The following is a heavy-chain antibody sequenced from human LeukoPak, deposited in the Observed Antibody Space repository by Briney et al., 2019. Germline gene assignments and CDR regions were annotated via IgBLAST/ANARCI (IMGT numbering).Heavy chain of an antibody. V-gene: IGHV4-59*01. D-gene: IGHD6-13*01. J-gene: IGHJ4*02. Sequence: PSETLSLTCTVSGGSISSYYWSWIRQPPGKGLEWIGYIYYTGSTNYNPSLKSRVTISVDTSKNQFSLRLSSVTAADTAVYYCARVTGYVMEDYFDYWGQGTLVTVSS. CDR2: IYYTGST. CDR1: GGSISSYY. CDR3: ARVTGYVMEDYFDY.